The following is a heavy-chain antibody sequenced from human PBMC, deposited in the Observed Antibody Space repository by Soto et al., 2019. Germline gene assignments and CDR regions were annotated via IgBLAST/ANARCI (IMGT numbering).Heavy chain of an antibody. CDR1: GGSISSYY. CDR3: ATQRGGYSGYLYYFDY. J-gene: IGHJ4*02. Sequence: SETLSLTCTVSGGSISSYYWSWIRQPPGKGLEWIGYIYYSGSTNYNPSLKSRVTISVDTSKNQFPLKLSSVTAADTAVYYCATQRGGYSGYLYYFDYWGQGTLVTVSS. V-gene: IGHV4-59*08. CDR2: IYYSGST. D-gene: IGHD5-12*01.